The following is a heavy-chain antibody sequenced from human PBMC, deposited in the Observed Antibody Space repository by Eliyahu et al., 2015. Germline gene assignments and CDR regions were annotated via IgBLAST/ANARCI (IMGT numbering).Heavy chain of an antibody. Sequence: EVQLLESGGGLVQPGGSLRLSCAASGFXFSSXXXXWVRQAPGKGLEWVSAISGSGGSTYYADSVKGRFTISRDNSKNTLYLQMNSLRAEDTAVYYCAKKAGPVVIRLRCQTCYFDYWGQGTLVTVSS. CDR3: AKKAGPVVIRLRCQTCYFDY. V-gene: IGHV3-23*01. CDR2: ISGSGGST. J-gene: IGHJ4*02. CDR1: GFXFSSXX. D-gene: IGHD4-17*01.